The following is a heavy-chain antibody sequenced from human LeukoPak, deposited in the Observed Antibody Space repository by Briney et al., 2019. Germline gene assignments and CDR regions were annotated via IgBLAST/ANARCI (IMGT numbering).Heavy chain of an antibody. J-gene: IGHJ5*02. D-gene: IGHD3-10*01. Sequence: ASVKVSCKTSGYTFSNSGLHWVRQAPGQSLEWMGWINAGNGNRKYSQEFQDRLTITRDTSASTVYMELNSLKSEDTAMYFCARGRGLIGTSRFDPWGQGTLVIVSS. CDR2: INAGNGNR. V-gene: IGHV1-3*01. CDR1: GYTFSNSG. CDR3: ARGRGLIGTSRFDP.